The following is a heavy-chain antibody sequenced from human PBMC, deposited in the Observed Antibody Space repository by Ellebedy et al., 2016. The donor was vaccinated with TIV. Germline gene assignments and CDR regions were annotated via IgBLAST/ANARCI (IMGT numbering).Heavy chain of an antibody. Sequence: GGSLRLXXAASGFTFSDYYMSWIRQAPGKGLEWVSYISSSGSTIYYADSVKGRFTISRDNAKNSLYLQMNSLRAEDTAVYYCARAKHYYGSGTGMDVWGQGTTVTVSS. CDR2: ISSSGSTI. CDR3: ARAKHYYGSGTGMDV. D-gene: IGHD3-10*01. V-gene: IGHV3-11*01. CDR1: GFTFSDYY. J-gene: IGHJ6*02.